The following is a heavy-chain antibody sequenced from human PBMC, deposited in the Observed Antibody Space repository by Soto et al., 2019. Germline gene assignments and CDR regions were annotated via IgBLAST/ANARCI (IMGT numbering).Heavy chain of an antibody. V-gene: IGHV3-30*18. D-gene: IGHD3-3*01. Sequence: HPWGALRLSCAASVFTCSSYGMHWVRQAPGKGLEWVAVISYDGSNKYYADAVKGRFTISRDNSKNTLYLQMNSLRAEDTAVYYCANLAPITIFGVVIDTHDYWGQGTLVTVSS. CDR2: ISYDGSNK. CDR1: VFTCSSYG. J-gene: IGHJ4*02. CDR3: ANLAPITIFGVVIDTHDY.